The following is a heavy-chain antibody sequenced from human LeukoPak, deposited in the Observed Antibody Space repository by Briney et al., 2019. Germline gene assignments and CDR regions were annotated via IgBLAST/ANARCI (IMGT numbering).Heavy chain of an antibody. D-gene: IGHD6-13*01. Sequence: ASVKVSCKVSGYTLTELAIHWVRQAPGKGLEWMGGFDSEDGETIYAQKFQGRVTMTEDTTIETAYMDLSSLRSEDTAVYYCATTDPSAAAGEGSDYWGQGTLVIVSS. V-gene: IGHV1-24*01. J-gene: IGHJ4*02. CDR1: GYTLTELA. CDR2: FDSEDGET. CDR3: ATTDPSAAAGEGSDY.